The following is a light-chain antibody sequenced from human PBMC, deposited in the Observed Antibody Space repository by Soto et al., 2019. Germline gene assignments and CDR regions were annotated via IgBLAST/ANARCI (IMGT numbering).Light chain of an antibody. CDR2: DAS. J-gene: IGKJ1*01. Sequence: DIQMTQSPSTLSASVGDRVTITCRASQSISSWLAWYQQKPGKAPKLLIYDASSLESGAPSRFSGSGSGTEFILTISSLQPDDFATYYCQQYNSYSPWTFGQGNKVEI. V-gene: IGKV1-5*01. CDR3: QQYNSYSPWT. CDR1: QSISSW.